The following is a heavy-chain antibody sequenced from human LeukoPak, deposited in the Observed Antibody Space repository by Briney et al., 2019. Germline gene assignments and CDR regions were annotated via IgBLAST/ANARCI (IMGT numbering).Heavy chain of an antibody. CDR1: GGSITSYY. Sequence: SETLSLTCTVSGGSITSYYWSWIRQPPGKGLEGIGYIYYSGSTNYNPSLKSRLTISVDASKNHFSLKLSSVTATDTAVYYCASLTTVTQGYFDSWGQGTLVTVSS. D-gene: IGHD4-17*01. J-gene: IGHJ4*02. CDR3: ASLTTVTQGYFDS. CDR2: IYYSGST. V-gene: IGHV4-59*08.